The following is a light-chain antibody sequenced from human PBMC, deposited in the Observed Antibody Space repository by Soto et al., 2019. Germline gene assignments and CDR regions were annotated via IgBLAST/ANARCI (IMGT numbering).Light chain of an antibody. V-gene: IGLV2-11*01. CDR1: SSDVGGYNY. CDR2: DVS. CDR3: CSYAGSYTLA. J-gene: IGLJ2*01. Sequence: QSAVTQPRSVSGSPGQSVTISCTGTSSDVGGYNYVSWYQQHPGKAPKLMIYDVSKRPSGVPDRFSGSKSGNTASLTISGLQAEDEADYYCCSYAGSYTLAFGGGTKLTVL.